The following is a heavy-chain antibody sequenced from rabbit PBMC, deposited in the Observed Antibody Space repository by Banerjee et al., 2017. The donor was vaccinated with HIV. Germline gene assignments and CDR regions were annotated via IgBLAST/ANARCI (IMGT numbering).Heavy chain of an antibody. V-gene: IGHV1S40*01. Sequence: QSLEESGGDLVQPGASLTLTCTASGFDFSSNAMCWVRQAPGKGLEWIGCISTGSGSTYYASWAKGRFTISKTSSTAVTLQMTSLTAADTATYFCARPGSIYSYYFNLWGQGTLVTVS. CDR1: GFDFSSNA. CDR2: ISTGSGST. J-gene: IGHJ4*01. D-gene: IGHD8-1*01. CDR3: ARPGSIYSYYFNL.